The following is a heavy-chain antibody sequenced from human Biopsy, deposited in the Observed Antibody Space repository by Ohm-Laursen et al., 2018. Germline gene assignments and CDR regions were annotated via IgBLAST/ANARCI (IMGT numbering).Heavy chain of an antibody. D-gene: IGHD3-3*01. CDR1: GGTFNSYA. CDR3: AGAERFLECFDI. Sequence: GASVTVSCKASGGTFNSYAISWVRLAPGQGLEWMGGIIPIFGTANYAQKFQGRVTITADESTSTAYMELSSLRSEDTAVYYCAGAERFLECFDIWGQGTMVTVSS. CDR2: IIPIFGTA. J-gene: IGHJ3*02. V-gene: IGHV1-69*13.